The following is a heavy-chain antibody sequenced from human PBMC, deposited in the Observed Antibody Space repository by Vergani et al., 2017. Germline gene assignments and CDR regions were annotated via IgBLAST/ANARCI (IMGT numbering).Heavy chain of an antibody. Sequence: QVQLVESGGGVVQPGRSLRLSCAASAFTFSSYAMHWVRQAPGKGLEWVAVISYDGGNKYYADSVKGRFTISRDNSKNTLYLQMNSLRAEDTAVDYCAKVWGPDIVLIDWFDPWGQGTLVTVSS. D-gene: IGHD2-8*01. CDR1: AFTFSSYA. CDR2: ISYDGGNK. V-gene: IGHV3-30-3*01. J-gene: IGHJ5*02. CDR3: AKVWGPDIVLIDWFDP.